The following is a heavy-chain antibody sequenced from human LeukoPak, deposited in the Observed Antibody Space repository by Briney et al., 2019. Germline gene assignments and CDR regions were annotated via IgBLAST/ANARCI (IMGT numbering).Heavy chain of an antibody. Sequence: QPGGSLRLSCAASGFTFSSYAMNWVRQAPGKELEWISNIRSESSGTTYADSVEGRFTISRDNAENSLYLQINSLRADDTAVYYCVRDLNWAFDYWGQGALVTVSS. D-gene: IGHD3-16*01. J-gene: IGHJ4*02. V-gene: IGHV3-48*01. CDR3: VRDLNWAFDY. CDR2: IRSESSGT. CDR1: GFTFSSYA.